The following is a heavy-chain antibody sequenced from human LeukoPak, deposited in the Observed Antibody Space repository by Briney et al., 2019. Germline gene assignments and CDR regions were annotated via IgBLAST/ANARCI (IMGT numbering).Heavy chain of an antibody. Sequence: ASAKVSCKASGYTFTCYYMRWVRQAPGQGLEWMGRINPNSGGTNYAQKFQGRVTMTRDTSISTAYMELSRLRSDDTAVYYCAKTEFQNWNYPKYYFDYWGQGTLVTVSS. CDR2: INPNSGGT. V-gene: IGHV1-2*02. CDR1: GYTFTCYY. D-gene: IGHD1-7*01. J-gene: IGHJ4*02. CDR3: AKTEFQNWNYPKYYFDY.